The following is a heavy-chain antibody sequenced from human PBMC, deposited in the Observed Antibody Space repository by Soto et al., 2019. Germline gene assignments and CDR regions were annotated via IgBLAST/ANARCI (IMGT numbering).Heavy chain of an antibody. V-gene: IGHV3-66*01. D-gene: IGHD2-15*01. CDR1: GFTVSSNY. CDR2: IYSGGST. Sequence: GGSLRLSCAASGFTVSSNYMSWVRQAPGKGLEWVSVIYSGGSTYYADSVKGRFTISRDNSKNTLYLQMNSLRAEDTAVYYCTCYSYYYYYMDVWGKGTTVTVS. J-gene: IGHJ6*03. CDR3: TCYSYYYYYMDV.